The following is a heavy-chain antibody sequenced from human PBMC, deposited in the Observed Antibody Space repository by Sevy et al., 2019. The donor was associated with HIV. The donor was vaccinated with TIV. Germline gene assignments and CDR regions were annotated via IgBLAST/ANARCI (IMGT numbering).Heavy chain of an antibody. J-gene: IGHJ3*02. D-gene: IGHD2-8*01. CDR3: ARLCNNEEGAFDI. V-gene: IGHV5-51*01. CDR1: GYSFTTYW. Sequence: GESLKISCKASGYSFTTYWIGWVRQMPGKGLHWMGSIYPGDSDTIYSPSFQGQVSISADKSVTTAYLQWNSLQASDTAIYYCARLCNNEEGAFDIWGQGTMVTVSS. CDR2: IYPGDSDT.